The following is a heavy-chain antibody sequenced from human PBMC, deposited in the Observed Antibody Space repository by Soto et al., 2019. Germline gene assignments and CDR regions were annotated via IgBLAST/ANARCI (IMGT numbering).Heavy chain of an antibody. CDR2: VSPSGTT. J-gene: IGHJ6*02. CDR3: ARDRGSYGMDV. Sequence: QVQLQESGPGLVKPSQTLSLTCTVSGDSISVGYYWSWIRQHPGKGLEWIGYVSPSGTTYYNPSLKSRVSISTATSKNQFSLEVSSVPAADTAVYYCARDRGSYGMDVWGQGTTVTVSS. CDR1: GDSISVGYY. V-gene: IGHV4-31*03.